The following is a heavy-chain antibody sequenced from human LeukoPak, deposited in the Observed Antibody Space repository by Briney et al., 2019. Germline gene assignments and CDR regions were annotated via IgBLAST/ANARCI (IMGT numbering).Heavy chain of an antibody. CDR3: ARLYRVAATFDP. V-gene: IGHV3-21*01. Sequence: PGGSLRLSCAASGFTFTSYGMNWVRQAPGKGLEWVSYINTRGTHIDYADSVKGRFTISRDNAKNSLYLQMNSLRAEDTAVYYCARLYRVAATFDPWGQGTLVTVSS. J-gene: IGHJ5*02. CDR2: INTRGTHI. CDR1: GFTFTSYG. D-gene: IGHD2-15*01.